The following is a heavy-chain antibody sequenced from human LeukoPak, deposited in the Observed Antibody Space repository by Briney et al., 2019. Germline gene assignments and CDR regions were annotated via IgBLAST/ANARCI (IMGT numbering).Heavy chain of an antibody. CDR1: GGSFSGYY. D-gene: IGHD6-13*01. Sequence: SETLSLTCAVYGGSFSGYYWSWIRQPPGKGLEWIGEINHSGSTNYNPSLKSRVTISVDTSKNQFSLKLSSVTAADTAVYYCARHIAAAGTGDAFDIWGQGTMVTVSS. CDR2: INHSGST. CDR3: ARHIAAAGTGDAFDI. J-gene: IGHJ3*02. V-gene: IGHV4-34*01.